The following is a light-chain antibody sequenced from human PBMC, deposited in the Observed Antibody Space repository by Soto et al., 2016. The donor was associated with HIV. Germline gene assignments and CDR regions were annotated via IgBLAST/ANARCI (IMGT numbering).Light chain of an antibody. CDR2: DVS. CDR3: HQYSTYLQT. Sequence: IPMTQSPSSLSAYTGDTVTITCRASQSVGSHLAWYQQKSGMPPKLLIYDVSTLHTGTEFTLNIDSLQFEDVATYYCHQYSTYLQTFGQGTKLDIK. V-gene: IGKV1-8*01. J-gene: IGKJ2*01. CDR1: QSVGSH.